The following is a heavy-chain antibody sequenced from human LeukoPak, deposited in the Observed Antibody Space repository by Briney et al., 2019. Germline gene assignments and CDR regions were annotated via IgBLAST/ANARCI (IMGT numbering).Heavy chain of an antibody. J-gene: IGHJ5*02. CDR3: ARDLSYYDSSGHNWFDP. Sequence: PSETLSLTCAVSGYSISSGYYWGWIRQPPGKGLEWIGSIYHSGSTYYNPSLKSRVTISVDTSKNQFSLKLSSVTAADTAVYYCARDLSYYDSSGHNWFDPWGQGTLVTVSS. V-gene: IGHV4-38-2*02. CDR2: IYHSGST. D-gene: IGHD3-22*01. CDR1: GYSISSGYY.